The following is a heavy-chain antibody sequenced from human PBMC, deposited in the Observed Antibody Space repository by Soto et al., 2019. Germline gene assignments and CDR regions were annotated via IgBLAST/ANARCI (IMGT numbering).Heavy chain of an antibody. Sequence: EVQLVDSGGALVQPGESLRLSCAASGFTFSDYFMTWVRQAPGKGLEWVATIKQSGNEKYYVDSVKGRFTISRDNAKNSLYLQMNALRAEDTAVYYCAIGHWLGYWRQGTLVTVSS. V-gene: IGHV3-7*01. J-gene: IGHJ4*02. CDR1: GFTFSDYF. CDR2: IKQSGNEK. D-gene: IGHD6-19*01. CDR3: AIGHWLGY.